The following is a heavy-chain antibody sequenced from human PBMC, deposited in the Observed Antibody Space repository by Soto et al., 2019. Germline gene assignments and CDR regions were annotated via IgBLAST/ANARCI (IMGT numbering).Heavy chain of an antibody. D-gene: IGHD3-10*01. CDR2: IVPIYGTR. CDR1: GGTFSRYA. CDR3: ARDLDYYGSGSHYYYGMGV. J-gene: IGHJ6*02. Sequence: QVQLVQSGAEVKKPGSSVKVSCKASGGTFSRYAFSWVRQAPGQGLEWMGGIVPIYGTRGFAQKFQGRLTITADEPTRTAYMELSSLRSEDTAVYYCARDLDYYGSGSHYYYGMGVWGHGTTVTVSS. V-gene: IGHV1-69*01.